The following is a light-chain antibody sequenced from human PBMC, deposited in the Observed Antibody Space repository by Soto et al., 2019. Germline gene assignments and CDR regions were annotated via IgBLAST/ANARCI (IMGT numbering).Light chain of an antibody. CDR3: QLYNSSPGFT. V-gene: IGKV3-15*01. CDR2: GAS. J-gene: IGKJ3*01. Sequence: IVVTQSPATLSVSPGERVTLSCRTSHSVSSHVAWYQHRPGQAPRLLLYGASTRATGIPVRFSGSGSGTDFTLTISSLEPEDFAMYYCQLYNSSPGFTFGPGTTVDIK. CDR1: HSVSSH.